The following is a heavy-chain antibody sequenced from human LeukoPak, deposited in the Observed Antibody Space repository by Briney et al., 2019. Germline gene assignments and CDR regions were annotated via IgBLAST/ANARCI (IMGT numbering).Heavy chain of an antibody. CDR3: ARDFSIAAAGTVFDP. V-gene: IGHV3-20*01. J-gene: IGHJ5*02. D-gene: IGHD6-13*01. CDR2: INWNGGST. Sequence: PGRSLRLSCAASGFTFDDYGMSWVRQAPGKGLEWVSGINWNGGSTGYADSVKGRFTISRDNAKNSLYLQMNSLRAEDTALYHCARDFSIAAAGTVFDPWGQGTLVTVSS. CDR1: GFTFDDYG.